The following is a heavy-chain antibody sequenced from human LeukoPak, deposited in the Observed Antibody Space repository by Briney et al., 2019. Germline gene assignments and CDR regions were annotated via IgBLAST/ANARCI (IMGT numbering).Heavy chain of an antibody. CDR2: IYYSGTT. CDR1: GGSISYYY. V-gene: IGHV4-59*01. D-gene: IGHD4-17*01. CDR3: AREDPQTTVPEGMDV. Sequence: SETLSLTCTVSGGSISYYYWSWIRQSPGKGLEWIGYIYYSGTTNYNPSLKSRVTISVDTSKNQFSPQLRSVTAADTAVYYCAREDPQTTVPEGMDVWGQGTTVTVSS. J-gene: IGHJ6*02.